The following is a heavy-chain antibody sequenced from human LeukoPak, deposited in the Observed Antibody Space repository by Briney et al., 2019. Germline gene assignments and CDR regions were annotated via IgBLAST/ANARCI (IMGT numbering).Heavy chain of an antibody. CDR2: INTNTGNP. CDR3: ARDPLTYGDYAGTGWFDP. Sequence: ASVKVSCKASGYTFTSYAMNWVRQAPGQGLEWMGWINTNTGNPTYAQGFTGRFVFSLDTSVSTAYLQISSLKAEDTAVYYCARDPLTYGDYAGTGWFDPWGQGTLVTVSS. D-gene: IGHD4-17*01. CDR1: GYTFTSYA. J-gene: IGHJ5*02. V-gene: IGHV7-4-1*02.